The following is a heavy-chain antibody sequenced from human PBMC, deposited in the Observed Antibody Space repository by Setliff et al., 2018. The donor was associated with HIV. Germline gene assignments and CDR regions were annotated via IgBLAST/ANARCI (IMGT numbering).Heavy chain of an antibody. CDR3: ARELFGSGWYADS. J-gene: IGHJ4*02. CDR2: VSYTGTT. CDR1: YDTISTADYY. V-gene: IGHV4-30-4*01. Sequence: PSETLSLTCTASYDTISTADYYWSWIRQPPGKGLEWIGFVSYTGTTRYSPSLKSRVTMSVDTSKNQFSLKLSSVTAADTAVYYCARELFGSGWYADSWGQGTLVTVSS. D-gene: IGHD6-19*01.